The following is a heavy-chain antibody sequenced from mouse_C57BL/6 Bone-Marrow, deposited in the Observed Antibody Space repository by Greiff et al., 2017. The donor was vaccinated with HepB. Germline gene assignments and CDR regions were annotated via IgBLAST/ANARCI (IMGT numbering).Heavy chain of an antibody. CDR3: ARKGDDYDGNWYFDV. Sequence: VQLQQSGAELVKPGASVKISCKASGYAFSSYWMNWVKQRPGKGLEWIGQIYPGDGDTNYNGKFKGKATLTADKSSSTAYMQLSSLTSEDSAVYFCARKGDDYDGNWYFDVLGTGTTVTVSS. CDR2: IYPGDGDT. V-gene: IGHV1-80*01. J-gene: IGHJ1*03. D-gene: IGHD2-4*01. CDR1: GYAFSSYW.